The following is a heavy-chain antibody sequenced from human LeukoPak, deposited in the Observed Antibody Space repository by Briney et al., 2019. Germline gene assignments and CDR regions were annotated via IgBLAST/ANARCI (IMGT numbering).Heavy chain of an antibody. D-gene: IGHD3/OR15-3a*01. CDR2: IYYSGST. V-gene: IGHV4-39*01. J-gene: IGHJ6*03. Sequence: PSETLSLTCTVSGGSISSSSYYWGWIRQPPGKGLEWIGSIYYSGSTYYNPSLKSRVTISVDTSKNQFSLKLSSVTAADTAVYYCARHKGILGPFYYYYYYMDVWGKGTTVTVSS. CDR1: GGSISSSSYY. CDR3: ARHKGILGPFYYYYYYMDV.